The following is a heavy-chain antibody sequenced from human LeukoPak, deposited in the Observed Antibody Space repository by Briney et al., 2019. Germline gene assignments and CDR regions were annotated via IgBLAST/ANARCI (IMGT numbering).Heavy chain of an antibody. V-gene: IGHV1-69*06. CDR3: ARGWNGIVGADYFDY. CDR1: GGTFSSYA. D-gene: IGHD1-26*01. J-gene: IGHJ4*02. Sequence: GASVKVSCKASGGTFSSYAISWVRQAPGQGLEWMGGIIPIFGTANYAQKFQGRVTITADKSTSTAYMELSSLRSEDTAVYYCARGWNGIVGADYFDYWGQGTLVTVSS. CDR2: IIPIFGTA.